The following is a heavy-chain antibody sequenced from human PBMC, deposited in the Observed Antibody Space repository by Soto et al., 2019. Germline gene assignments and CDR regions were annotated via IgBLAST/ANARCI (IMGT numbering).Heavy chain of an antibody. CDR2: IYTSGST. D-gene: IGHD6-19*01. J-gene: IGHJ5*02. CDR3: ARVNSSGWYRGRNWFDP. V-gene: IGHV4-4*07. Sequence: SETLSLTCTVSGGSISSYYWSWIRQPAGKGLEWIGRIYTSGSTNYNPSLKSRVTMSVDTSKNQFSLKLSSVTAADTAVYYCARVNSSGWYRGRNWFDPWGQGTLVTVS. CDR1: GGSISSYY.